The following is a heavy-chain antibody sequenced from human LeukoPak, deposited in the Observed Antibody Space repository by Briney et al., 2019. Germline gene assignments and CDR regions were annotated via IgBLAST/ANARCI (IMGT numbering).Heavy chain of an antibody. V-gene: IGHV3-53*01. J-gene: IGHJ4*02. D-gene: IGHD1-26*01. CDR2: IYSGGST. CDR3: ARRREAREFDY. CDR1: GFTVSSNY. Sequence: GGSLRLSCAASGFTVSSNYMSWVCQAPGKGLEWVSVIYSGGSTYYADSVKGRFTISRDNSKNTLYLQMNSLRAEDTAVYYCARRREAREFDYWGQGTLVTVSS.